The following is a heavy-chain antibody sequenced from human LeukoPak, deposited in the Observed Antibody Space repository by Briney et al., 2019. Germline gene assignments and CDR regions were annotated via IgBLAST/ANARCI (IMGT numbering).Heavy chain of an antibody. D-gene: IGHD3-3*01. CDR3: TTDPPITIFGVGVDY. Sequence: GGSLRLSCAASGFTFSSYAMSWVRQAPGKGLEWVGRIKSKTDGGTTDYAAPVKGRFTISRDDSKNTLYLQMNSLKTEDTAVYYCTTDPPITIFGVGVDYWGQGTLVTVSS. CDR1: GFTFSSYA. CDR2: IKSKTDGGTT. J-gene: IGHJ4*02. V-gene: IGHV3-15*01.